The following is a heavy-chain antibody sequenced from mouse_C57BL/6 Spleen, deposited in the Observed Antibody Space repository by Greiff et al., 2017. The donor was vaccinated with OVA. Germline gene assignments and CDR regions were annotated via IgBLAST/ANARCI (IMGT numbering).Heavy chain of an antibody. CDR3: ARSGWDWYFDV. J-gene: IGHJ1*03. CDR1: GYAFTNYL. V-gene: IGHV1-54*01. CDR2: LTPGRGGP. D-gene: IGHD1-1*02. Sequence: VQLQQSGAELVRPGTSVKVSCKASGYAFTNYLIEWVKQRPGQGLEWIGVLTPGRGGPTYPEKFTGTATLTADKSSSTAYMQLSSLTSEDSAVYCCARSGWDWYFDVWGTGTTVTVSS.